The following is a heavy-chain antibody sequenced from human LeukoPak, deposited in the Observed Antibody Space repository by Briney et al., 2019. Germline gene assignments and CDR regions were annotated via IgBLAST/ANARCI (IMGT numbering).Heavy chain of an antibody. CDR1: GFTFSSYS. Sequence: GGSLRLSCAASGFTFSSYSMNWVRQAPGKGLEWVSSISSSSSYIYYADSVKGRFTISRDNAKNSLYLQMNSLRAEDTAVYYCARGKTYYDFWSGYLAGYMDVWGKGTTVTVSS. V-gene: IGHV3-21*01. CDR3: ARGKTYYDFWSGYLAGYMDV. J-gene: IGHJ6*03. CDR2: ISSSSSYI. D-gene: IGHD3-3*01.